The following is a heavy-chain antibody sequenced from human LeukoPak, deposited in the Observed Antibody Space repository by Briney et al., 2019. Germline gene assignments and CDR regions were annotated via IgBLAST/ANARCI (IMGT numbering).Heavy chain of an antibody. V-gene: IGHV1-8*01. J-gene: IGHJ6*02. Sequence: GASVKVSRKASGYTFTSYDINWVRQATGQGLEWMGWMNPNSGNTGYAQKSQGRVTMTRNTSISTAYMELSSLRSEDTAVYYCARTPIVGATSLDYYYGMDVWGQGTTVTVSS. CDR2: MNPNSGNT. CDR3: ARTPIVGATSLDYYYGMDV. CDR1: GYTFTSYD. D-gene: IGHD1-26*01.